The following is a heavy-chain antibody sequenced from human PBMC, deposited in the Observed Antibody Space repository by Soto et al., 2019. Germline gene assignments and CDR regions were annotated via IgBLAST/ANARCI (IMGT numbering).Heavy chain of an antibody. CDR3: AKSQGYSLYDFSY. J-gene: IGHJ4*02. V-gene: IGHV3-23*01. CDR1: GFTFTGYA. CDR2: ISSRGGST. D-gene: IGHD5-12*01. Sequence: EVQLLESGGGLVQPGGSLRLSCVGSGFTFTGYAMNWVRQAPGKGLEWVSAISSRGGSTFYADSVKGRFTISRDNSKNTLYLHINSLKAEATDVYYCAKSQGYSLYDFSYWGQGTLVTVSS.